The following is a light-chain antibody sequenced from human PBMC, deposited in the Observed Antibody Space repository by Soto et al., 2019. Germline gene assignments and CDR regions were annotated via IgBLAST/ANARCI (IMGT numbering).Light chain of an antibody. CDR2: AAS. CDR1: QGISSY. J-gene: IGKJ5*01. Sequence: IPLTQSPASLSASVGDRDTITCRASQGISSYLAWYQQKPGKAPKFLIYAASSLQSGVPSRFSGSGSGTDFTLTISSLQPEDFATYYCQQSYSTVWTFGQGTRLEIK. V-gene: IGKV1-39*01. CDR3: QQSYSTVWT.